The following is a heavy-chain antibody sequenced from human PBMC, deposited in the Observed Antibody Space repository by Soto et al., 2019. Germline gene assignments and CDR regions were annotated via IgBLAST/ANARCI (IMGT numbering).Heavy chain of an antibody. V-gene: IGHV6-1*01. D-gene: IGHD3-10*01. CDR1: GDSVSSNNAA. Sequence: PSQTLSLTCVISGDSVSSNNAAWNWIRQSPSRGLEWLGRTYYRSKWYNDYAVSVKSRIDINPDTSKNQFSLQLNSVSPEDTAMYYCARGSYGSGSYDGMDVWGQGTTVTVSS. J-gene: IGHJ6*02. CDR3: ARGSYGSGSYDGMDV. CDR2: TYYRSKWYN.